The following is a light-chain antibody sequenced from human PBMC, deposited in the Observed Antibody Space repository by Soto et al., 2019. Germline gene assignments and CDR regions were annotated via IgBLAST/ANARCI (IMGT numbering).Light chain of an antibody. Sequence: DVQLTQSPSTVSAFVGDRVTITCRASETVEGWLAWYQQKPGKAPNLLISEASTLQSGVSSRFSGSGSETDFTLTVSSLQPADSVTYYCQQYSSYPYTFGQGTRLEIK. J-gene: IGKJ2*01. CDR1: ETVEGW. V-gene: IGKV1-5*03. CDR3: QQYSSYPYT. CDR2: EAS.